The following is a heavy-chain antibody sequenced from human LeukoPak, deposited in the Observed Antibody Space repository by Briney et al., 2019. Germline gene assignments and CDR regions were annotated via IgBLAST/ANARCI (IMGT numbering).Heavy chain of an antibody. D-gene: IGHD4-17*01. J-gene: IGHJ5*02. CDR3: ARLASTVTTWFDP. V-gene: IGHV1-69*13. Sequence: SVKVSCTASGGTFGSYAISGVRQAPGQGLEWMGGIIPIFGTANYAQKFQGRVTITADESTSTAYMELSSLRSEDTAVYYCARLASTVTTWFDPWGQGTLVTVSS. CDR1: GGTFGSYA. CDR2: IIPIFGTA.